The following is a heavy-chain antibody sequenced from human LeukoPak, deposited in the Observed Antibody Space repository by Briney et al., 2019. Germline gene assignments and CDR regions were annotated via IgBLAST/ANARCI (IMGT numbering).Heavy chain of an antibody. CDR2: INPNSGGT. J-gene: IGHJ6*02. CDR3: ARVTDYDWAYGMDV. CDR1: GYTFTGYY. V-gene: IGHV1-2*02. D-gene: IGHD3-16*01. Sequence: ASVKVSCKASGYTFTGYYIHWVRQAPGQGLEWMGWINPNSGGTNYAQKFQGRVTMTRDTSITTAYMELSRLRSDATAVYYCARVTDYDWAYGMDVWGQGTTVTVSS.